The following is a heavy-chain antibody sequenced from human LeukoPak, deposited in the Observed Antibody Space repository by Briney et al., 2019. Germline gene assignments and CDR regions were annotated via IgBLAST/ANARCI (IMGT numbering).Heavy chain of an antibody. Sequence: GGSLRLSCVGSGFTFDDYGMNWVRQVPGKGLEWVSGITRYGGRRGYADSVKGRFTISRDNAKNFLYLQMNSLRVEDTALYYCARDLFYATGSQYYGMDVWGQGTTVTASS. V-gene: IGHV3-20*04. CDR2: ITRYGGRR. CDR3: ARDLFYATGSQYYGMDV. D-gene: IGHD3-10*01. J-gene: IGHJ6*02. CDR1: GFTFDDYG.